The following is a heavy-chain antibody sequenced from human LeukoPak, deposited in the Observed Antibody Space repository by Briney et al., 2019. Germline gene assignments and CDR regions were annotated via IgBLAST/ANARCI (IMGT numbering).Heavy chain of an antibody. CDR2: ISSDENNK. Sequence: PGRSLRLSCAASGFTFSSYAMHWVRQAPGKGLEWVALISSDENNKYHADSVRGRFTISRDNSKNTLFLQMNSLRPEDTAVYYCASKWFCGGDCYYQIDFWGQGTLVTVSS. CDR1: GFTFSSYA. V-gene: IGHV3-30*04. CDR3: ASKWFCGGDCYYQIDF. J-gene: IGHJ4*02. D-gene: IGHD2-21*02.